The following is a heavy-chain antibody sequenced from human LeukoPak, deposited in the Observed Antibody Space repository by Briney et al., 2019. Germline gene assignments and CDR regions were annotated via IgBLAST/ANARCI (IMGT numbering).Heavy chain of an antibody. CDR2: ISAYNGNT. V-gene: IGHV1-18*01. CDR3: ARDSSEDFYDSSGYYSFDF. D-gene: IGHD3-22*01. Sequence: GASVKVSCKASGYTFTSYGISWVRQAPGQGLEWMGWISAYNGNTNYAQKVQGRVTMTTDTSTSTAYMELRSLRSDDTAVFYCARDSSEDFYDSSGYYSFDFWGRGTLVTVSS. J-gene: IGHJ4*02. CDR1: GYTFTSYG.